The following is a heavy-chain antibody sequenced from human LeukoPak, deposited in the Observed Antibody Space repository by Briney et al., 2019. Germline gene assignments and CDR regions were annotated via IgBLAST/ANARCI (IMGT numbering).Heavy chain of an antibody. V-gene: IGHV3-23*01. J-gene: IGHJ4*02. CDR2: ISGSGGST. CDR1: DISVTSYA. D-gene: IGHD3-22*01. Sequence: GGSLRLSCTTSDISVTSYAMSWVRQAPGKGLEWVSAISGSGGSTYYADSVKGRFTISRDNSKNTLYLQMNSLRAEDTAVYYCAKDGDETYYDSSGYMDYWGQGTLSPSPQ. CDR3: AKDGDETYYDSSGYMDY.